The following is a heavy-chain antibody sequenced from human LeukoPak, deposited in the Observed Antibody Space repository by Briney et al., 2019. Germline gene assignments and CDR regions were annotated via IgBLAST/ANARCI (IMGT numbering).Heavy chain of an antibody. CDR3: AREVVVVVAATLDWFDP. CDR1: DGSISSYY. V-gene: IGHV4-4*07. J-gene: IGHJ5*02. D-gene: IGHD2-15*01. Sequence: PSETLSLTCTVSDGSISSYYWSWIRQPAGKGLEWIGRIYSSGSTNYNPSLKSRVTISVDTSKNQFSLKLSSVTAADTAVYYCAREVVVVVAATLDWFDPWGQGTLVTVSS. CDR2: IYSSGST.